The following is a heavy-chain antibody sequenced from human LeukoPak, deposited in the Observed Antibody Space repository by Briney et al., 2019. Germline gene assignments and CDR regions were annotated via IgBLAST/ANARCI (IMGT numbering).Heavy chain of an antibody. J-gene: IGHJ6*03. V-gene: IGHV3-23*01. CDR2: LSGSGGST. CDR3: AKTFQWYYMDV. CDR1: GFTFSNYA. D-gene: IGHD2-8*01. Sequence: GGSLRLSCAASGFTFSNYAMSWVRQAPGKGLEWVSSLSGSGGSTYHADSVKGRFTISRDNSKNTLYLQMNSLRAEDTAVYYCAKTFQWYYMDVWGKGTTVTISS.